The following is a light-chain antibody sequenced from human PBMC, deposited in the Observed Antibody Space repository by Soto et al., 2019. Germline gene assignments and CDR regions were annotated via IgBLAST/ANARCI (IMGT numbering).Light chain of an antibody. J-gene: IGLJ3*02. CDR1: SSDVGGYVY. Sequence: QSALTQPASVSGSPGQSITISCTGTSSDVGGYVYVSWYQQHPGKAPKLMIYDVSNRPSGVSNRFSGSKSGNTASLTISGLQAEDEADYYCSSYTNIGTWVFGGGTKVTVL. CDR2: DVS. CDR3: SSYTNIGTWV. V-gene: IGLV2-14*01.